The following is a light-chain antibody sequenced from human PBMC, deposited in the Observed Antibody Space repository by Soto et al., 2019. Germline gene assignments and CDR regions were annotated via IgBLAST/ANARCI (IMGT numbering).Light chain of an antibody. V-gene: IGKV3-15*01. CDR1: QSVSSL. CDR3: QQYNNWPPFT. CDR2: DAS. Sequence: EIVMTQSPATLSVSPGEDATLSCRASQSVSSLLAWYQQTPGQAPRPLIYDASIRAAGVPARFSGSGSGTEFTLTISSLQSEDFAVYYCQQYNNWPPFTFGPGTKVDIK. J-gene: IGKJ3*01.